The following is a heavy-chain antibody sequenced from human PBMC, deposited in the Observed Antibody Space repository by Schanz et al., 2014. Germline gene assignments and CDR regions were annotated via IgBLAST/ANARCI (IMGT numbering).Heavy chain of an antibody. CDR3: ARGPSILDY. D-gene: IGHD2-2*01. CDR1: GYTFINSD. J-gene: IGHJ4*02. CDR2: MNPNSGTT. V-gene: IGHV1-8*02. Sequence: QVQLVQSGAEMKKPGASVKVSCKASGYTFINSDINWVRQAPGQGLEWMGWMNPNSGTTGYAQKFQGRVTMTTDTSTSTAYMELRSLRSDDTAMYYCARGPSILDYWGQGTLVTVSS.